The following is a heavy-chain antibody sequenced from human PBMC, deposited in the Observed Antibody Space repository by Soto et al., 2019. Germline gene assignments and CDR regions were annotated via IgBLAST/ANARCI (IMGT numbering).Heavy chain of an antibody. CDR1: GFTFSSDA. CDR3: AKGYDPPYYYYYMDV. Sequence: GGSLRLSCAASGFTFSSDAMSWVRQAPGKGLEWVSAISGSGGSTYYADSVKGRFTISRDNSKNTLYLQMNSLRAEDTAVYYCAKGYDPPYYYYYMDVWGKGTTVTVSS. J-gene: IGHJ6*03. D-gene: IGHD3-3*01. CDR2: ISGSGGST. V-gene: IGHV3-23*01.